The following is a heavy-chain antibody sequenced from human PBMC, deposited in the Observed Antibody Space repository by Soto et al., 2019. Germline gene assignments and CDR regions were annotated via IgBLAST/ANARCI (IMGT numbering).Heavy chain of an antibody. CDR2: ISAYNGNP. D-gene: IGHD5-18*01. Sequence: QVQLVQSGAEVKKPGASVKVSCKASGYTFTSYGISWVRQAPGQGLEWMGWISAYNGNPNYAQKLQGRVTNTTDPTTSTAYMELRSLRTGDTAVYYCARGGSGYSYGYGYWGQGTLVTVSS. CDR3: ARGGSGYSYGYGY. V-gene: IGHV1-18*04. CDR1: GYTFTSYG. J-gene: IGHJ4*02.